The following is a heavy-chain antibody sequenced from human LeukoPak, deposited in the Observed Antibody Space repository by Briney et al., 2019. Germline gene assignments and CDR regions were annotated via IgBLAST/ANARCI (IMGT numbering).Heavy chain of an antibody. Sequence: PSETLSLTCTVSGGSISSYYWSWIRQPPGKGLEWIGYIYYSGSTYYNPSLKSRVTISVDTSKNQFSLKLSSVTAADTAVYYCARNRGGGYSYGYFDYWGQGTLVTVSS. V-gene: IGHV4-59*12. CDR3: ARNRGGGYSYGYFDY. D-gene: IGHD5-18*01. CDR1: GGSISSYY. CDR2: IYYSGST. J-gene: IGHJ4*02.